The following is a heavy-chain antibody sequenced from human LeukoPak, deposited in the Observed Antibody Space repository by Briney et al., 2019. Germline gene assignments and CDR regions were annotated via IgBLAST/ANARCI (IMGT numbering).Heavy chain of an antibody. CDR1: GGSISSNY. CDR2: IYTSGST. J-gene: IGHJ6*02. Sequence: PSETLSLTCTVSGGSISSNYWSWIRQPAGKGPEWIGRIYTSGSTNYNPSLKSRVSMSLDTSKNQFSLKLNSVTAADTAVYYCARQPPYYYGMDVWGRGTTVTVFS. V-gene: IGHV4-4*07. CDR3: ARQPPYYYGMDV.